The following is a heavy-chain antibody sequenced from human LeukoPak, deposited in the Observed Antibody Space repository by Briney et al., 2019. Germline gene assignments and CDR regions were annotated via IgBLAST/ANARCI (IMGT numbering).Heavy chain of an antibody. CDR2: IYTSGTT. D-gene: IGHD3-3*01. Sequence: SETLSLTCTVSGGSISSSNYYWSWIRQPAGKGLEWIGRIYTSGTTNYNPSLKSRVTISIDTSKNQFSLKLSSVTAADTAVYFCARGAEYYAIWRGYAGYSDYWGQGISVTVSS. V-gene: IGHV4-61*02. J-gene: IGHJ4*02. CDR1: GGSISSSNYY. CDR3: ARGAEYYAIWRGYAGYSDY.